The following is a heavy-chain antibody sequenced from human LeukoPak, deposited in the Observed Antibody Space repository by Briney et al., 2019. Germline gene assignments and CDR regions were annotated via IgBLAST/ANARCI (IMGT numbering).Heavy chain of an antibody. Sequence: KPSETLSLTCTVSGGSISSSSCYWGWIRQPPGKGLEWIGSIYYSGSTYYNPSLKSRVTISVDTSKNQFSLKLSSVTAADTAVYYCARGGSTGTVDYWGQGTLVTVSS. CDR3: ARGGSTGTVDY. CDR1: GGSISSSSCY. D-gene: IGHD1/OR15-1a*01. CDR2: IYYSGST. V-gene: IGHV4-39*01. J-gene: IGHJ4*02.